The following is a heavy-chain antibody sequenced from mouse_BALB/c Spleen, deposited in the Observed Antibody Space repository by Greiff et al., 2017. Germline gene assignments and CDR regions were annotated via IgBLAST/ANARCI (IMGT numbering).Heavy chain of an antibody. J-gene: IGHJ1*01. CDR1: GYTFTDYY. CDR2: INPNNGDT. Sequence: EVQLQQSGPELVKPGASVKMSCKASGYTFTDYYMKWVKQSHGKSLEWIGDINPNNGDTFYNQKFKGKATLTVDKSSSTAYMQLNSLTSEDSAVYYCARQGDYYGSSYDWYFDVWGAGTTVTVSS. CDR3: ARQGDYYGSSYDWYFDV. D-gene: IGHD1-1*01. V-gene: IGHV1-26*01.